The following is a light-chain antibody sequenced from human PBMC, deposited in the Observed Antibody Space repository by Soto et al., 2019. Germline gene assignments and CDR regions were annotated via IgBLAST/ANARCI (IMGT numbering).Light chain of an antibody. J-gene: IGLJ1*01. CDR2: EVS. V-gene: IGLV2-14*01. CDR3: GSFSSTSTLYV. CDR1: TSDIGGYKY. Sequence: QSVLTQPASVSGSPGQSITISCTGTTSDIGGYKYVSWYQHYPGKAPKLMIYEVSSRPSGVSNRFSGSKYGNTASLTISGLPAEDAADYFCGSFSSTSTLYVFGSGTKLTVL.